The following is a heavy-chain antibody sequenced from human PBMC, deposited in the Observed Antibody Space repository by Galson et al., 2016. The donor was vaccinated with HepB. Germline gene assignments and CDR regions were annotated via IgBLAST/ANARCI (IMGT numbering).Heavy chain of an antibody. Sequence: SVKVSCKASGYTFTTYYIHWVRQAPGQGLEWMGMINPSEGTTNYAQRFQGRLTMISDTSTTTVHMDLKSLRSEDTAMYFCASGNIHLEAAEDWLDPWGQGTLVTVAS. CDR1: GYTFTTYY. V-gene: IGHV1-46*01. J-gene: IGHJ5*02. CDR2: INPSEGTT. CDR3: ASGNIHLEAAEDWLDP. D-gene: IGHD6-13*01.